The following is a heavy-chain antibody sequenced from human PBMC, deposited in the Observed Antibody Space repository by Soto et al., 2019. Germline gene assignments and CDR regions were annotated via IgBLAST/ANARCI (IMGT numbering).Heavy chain of an antibody. D-gene: IGHD2-15*01. Sequence: GGSLRLSCGASGFTFTDAWMNWVRQAPGKGLEWVARIKSKSDGGTTDYAAPVKGRFSISRDDSKNSLFLQMYSLETEDSGVYYCCTDTPLDFWGQGTQVTVSS. CDR3: CTDTPLDF. CDR1: GFTFTDAW. CDR2: IKSKSDGGTT. V-gene: IGHV3-15*07. J-gene: IGHJ4*02.